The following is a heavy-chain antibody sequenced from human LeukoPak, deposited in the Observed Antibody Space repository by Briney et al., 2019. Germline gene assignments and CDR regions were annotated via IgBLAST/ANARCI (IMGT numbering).Heavy chain of an antibody. CDR1: GDFISSSNW. J-gene: IGHJ4*02. V-gene: IGHV4-4*02. CDR2: IYHNGRT. CDR3: ARNFDY. Sequence: PSETLSLTCVVSGDFISSSNWWSWVRQPPGKGLEWIGEIYHNGRTNYSPSLKSRVTISVDESKTQFSLTLSSVTAAHTAVYYSARNFDYWGQGALVAVSS.